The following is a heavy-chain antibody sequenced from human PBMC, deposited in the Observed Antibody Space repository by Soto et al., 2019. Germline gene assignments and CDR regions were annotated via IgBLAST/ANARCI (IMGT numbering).Heavy chain of an antibody. CDR1: GFTFSSYG. J-gene: IGHJ4*02. V-gene: IGHV3-30*18. CDR3: AKGYYYDSSGYCNY. D-gene: IGHD3-22*01. CDR2: ISYDGSNK. Sequence: GGSLRLSCAASGFTFSSYGMHWVRQAPGKGLEWVAVISYDGSNKYYADSVKGRFTISRDNSKNTLYLQMNSLRAEDTAVYYCAKGYYYDSSGYCNYWGQGTLVTVSS.